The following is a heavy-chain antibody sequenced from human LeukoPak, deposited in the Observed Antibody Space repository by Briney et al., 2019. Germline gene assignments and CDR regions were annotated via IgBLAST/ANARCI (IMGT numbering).Heavy chain of an antibody. Sequence: PGGSLRLSCAASGFTFSHYGVHWVRQAPGKGLEWVAVISYDGSNKYYADSVKGRFTISRDNSKNTLYLQMNSLRAEDTAVYYCAKDLGAVAARNYFDYWGQGTLVTVSS. D-gene: IGHD6-19*01. CDR1: GFTFSHYG. J-gene: IGHJ4*02. CDR3: AKDLGAVAARNYFDY. CDR2: ISYDGSNK. V-gene: IGHV3-30*18.